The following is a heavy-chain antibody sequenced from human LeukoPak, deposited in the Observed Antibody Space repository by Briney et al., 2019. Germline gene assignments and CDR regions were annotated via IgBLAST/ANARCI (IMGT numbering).Heavy chain of an antibody. CDR3: AKSLGDY. J-gene: IGHJ4*02. CDR1: GFNFETYG. Sequence: GGSLRLSCGASGFNFETYGMSWVRQAPGKGLEWVANIKEDGSEKDYVDSVKGRFTISRDNAKNSLYLQMNSLRAEDTAVYYCAKSLGDYWGQGTLVTVSS. CDR2: IKEDGSEK. V-gene: IGHV3-7*03.